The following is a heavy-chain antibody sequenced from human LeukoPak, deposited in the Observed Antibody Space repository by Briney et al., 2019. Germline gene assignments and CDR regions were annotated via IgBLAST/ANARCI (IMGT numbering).Heavy chain of an antibody. CDR1: GGSISSSSYY. CDR3: ARRSSMSYAFFDY. CDR2: IYYSGST. D-gene: IGHD4-17*01. J-gene: IGHJ4*02. Sequence: TESLSLTCTVSGGSISSSSYYWGWLRQPPGKGLEWIVSIYYSGSTYYNPSLKSRVTISVDTSKNQFSLKLSSVTAADTAVYYCARRSSMSYAFFDYWGQGTLVTVAS. V-gene: IGHV4-39*01.